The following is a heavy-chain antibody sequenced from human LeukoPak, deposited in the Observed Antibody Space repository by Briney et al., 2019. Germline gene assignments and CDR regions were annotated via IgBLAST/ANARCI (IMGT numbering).Heavy chain of an antibody. CDR1: GGSFSGYY. V-gene: IGHV4-34*01. J-gene: IGHJ4*02. CDR3: ARARPKMWYSSSRGSNDY. CDR2: INHSGST. D-gene: IGHD6-13*01. Sequence: KPSETLSLTCAVYGGSFSGYYWSWIRQPPGKGLEWIWGINHSGSTNYNPSLKSRVTISVDTSKNQFSLKLSSVTAADTAVYYCARARPKMWYSSSRGSNDYWGQGTLVTVSS.